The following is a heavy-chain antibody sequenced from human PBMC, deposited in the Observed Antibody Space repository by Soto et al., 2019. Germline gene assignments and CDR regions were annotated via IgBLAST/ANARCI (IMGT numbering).Heavy chain of an antibody. V-gene: IGHV3-30-3*01. CDR3: AREQEGALWLAYYYYGMDV. Sequence: QVQLVESGGGVVQPGRSLRLSCAASGFTFSSYAMHWVRQAPGKGLEWVAVISYDGSNKYYADSVKGRFTISRDNSKNTLYRQMNSLRAEDTAVYYCAREQEGALWLAYYYYGMDVWGQGTTVTVSS. CDR2: ISYDGSNK. J-gene: IGHJ6*02. CDR1: GFTFSSYA. D-gene: IGHD6-19*01.